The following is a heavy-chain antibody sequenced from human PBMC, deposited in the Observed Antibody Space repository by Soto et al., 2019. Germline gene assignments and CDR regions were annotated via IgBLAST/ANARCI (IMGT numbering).Heavy chain of an antibody. V-gene: IGHV4-34*01. D-gene: IGHD2-2*02. CDR3: ATLYVLPF. CDR1: GGSFSGYY. J-gene: IGHJ4*02. CDR2: VNHGGTS. Sequence: PSETLSLTCAVHGGSFSGYYWDWIRQPPGKGLEWIGEVNHGGTSNYNPSLKSRVIISVDTSKNQFSLKLSSVTAADTAVYYCATLYVLPFWGQGTLVLVSS.